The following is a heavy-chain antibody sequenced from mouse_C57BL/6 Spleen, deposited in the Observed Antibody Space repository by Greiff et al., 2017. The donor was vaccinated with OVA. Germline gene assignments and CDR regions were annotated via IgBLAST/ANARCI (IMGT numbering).Heavy chain of an antibody. Sequence: QVQLQQPGAELVRPGTSVKLSCKASGYTFTSYWMHWVKQRPGQGLEWIGEIDPSDSYTNYNQQFKGKATLTVDTSSSTAYMQLSSLTSEDSAVYYCARKSPLRLDYWGQGTTLTVSS. V-gene: IGHV1-59*01. CDR2: IDPSDSYT. D-gene: IGHD3-2*02. J-gene: IGHJ2*01. CDR1: GYTFTSYW. CDR3: ARKSPLRLDY.